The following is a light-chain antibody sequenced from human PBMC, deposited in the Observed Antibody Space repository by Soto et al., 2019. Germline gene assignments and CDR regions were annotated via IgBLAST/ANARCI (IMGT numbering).Light chain of an antibody. Sequence: EIVLTQYPGTLSFSSGESAALSCRASQSISGTYLAWYQQTPGQAPRLLIYGVYSRATGVPGRFSGSGSGTDFTFIISRLEPEDFAVYYCQQYDTSSLTFGGGTKVDIK. V-gene: IGKV3-20*01. CDR1: QSISGTY. CDR3: QQYDTSSLT. J-gene: IGKJ4*01. CDR2: GVY.